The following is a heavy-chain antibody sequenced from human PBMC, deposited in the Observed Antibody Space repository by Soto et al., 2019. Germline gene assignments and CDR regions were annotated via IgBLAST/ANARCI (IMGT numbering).Heavy chain of an antibody. CDR1: GGSISSYY. D-gene: IGHD3-10*01. CDR2: IYYSGST. V-gene: IGHV4-59*01. Sequence: AETLCLTCTVSGGSISSYYWSWIGQPPGKGLEWIGYIYYSGSTNYNPSLKSRVTISVDTSKNQFSLKLSSVTAADTAVYYCARGMVRGGSYGMDVWGQGPTVTVSS. CDR3: ARGMVRGGSYGMDV. J-gene: IGHJ6*02.